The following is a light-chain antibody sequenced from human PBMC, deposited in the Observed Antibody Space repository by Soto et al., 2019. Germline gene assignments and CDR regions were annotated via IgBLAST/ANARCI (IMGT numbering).Light chain of an antibody. V-gene: IGLV2-14*01. CDR2: DVS. CDR1: SRDGGGYNY. Sequence: QSVLTQHASVSGSPGQSITVSCTGTSRDGGGYNYVSWYQQHPGKAPKLMIYDVSNRPSGVSNRFSGSKSGNTASLTLSGLQAEDEADYYCSSYTSSSTYVFGTGTKVTVL. CDR3: SSYTSSSTYV. J-gene: IGLJ1*01.